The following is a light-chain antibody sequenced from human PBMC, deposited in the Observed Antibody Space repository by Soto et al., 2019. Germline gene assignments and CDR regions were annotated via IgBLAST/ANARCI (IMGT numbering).Light chain of an antibody. CDR3: QQRSDWPLT. CDR1: QSVSID. Sequence: EIVMTQSPSTLSASPGERVTLSCRASQSVSIDLGWYQQTPGQAPRLLIYGASTRATGIPVRFSGSGSGTDFTLTISSLEPEDFAVYYCQQRSDWPLTFGGRTKVDIK. V-gene: IGKV3-11*01. CDR2: GAS. J-gene: IGKJ4*01.